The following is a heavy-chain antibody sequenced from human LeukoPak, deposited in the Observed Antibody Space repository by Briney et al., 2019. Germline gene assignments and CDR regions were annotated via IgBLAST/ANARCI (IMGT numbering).Heavy chain of an antibody. V-gene: IGHV3-7*01. J-gene: IGHJ4*02. CDR1: GFTFSTSW. Sequence: GGSLRLSCAASGFTFSTSWMDWVRQAPGKGLEWVANIKKDGSGKYYVDSVKGRFVISRDNAKNSLYLQMNNLRAEDTATYYCSRSLDYWGQGIRVIVSS. CDR2: IKKDGSGK. CDR3: SRSLDY.